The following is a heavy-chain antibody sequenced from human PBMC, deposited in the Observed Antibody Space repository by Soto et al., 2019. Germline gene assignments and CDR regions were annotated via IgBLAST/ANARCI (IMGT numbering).Heavy chain of an antibody. CDR1: EFTFSNYE. Sequence: GGSLRLSCVGSEFTFSNYEMNWVRQAPGKGLGWVSYISYTGSTIYYADSVRGRFTISRDNSKNSLYLQMNSLRAEDTAVYYCARGLRNYYDRSGLHYWGQGTLVTVSS. V-gene: IGHV3-48*03. D-gene: IGHD3-22*01. J-gene: IGHJ4*02. CDR3: ARGLRNYYDRSGLHY. CDR2: ISYTGSTI.